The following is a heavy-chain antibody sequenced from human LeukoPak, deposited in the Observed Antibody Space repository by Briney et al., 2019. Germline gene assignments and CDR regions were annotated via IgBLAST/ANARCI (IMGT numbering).Heavy chain of an antibody. Sequence: SVKVSCKASGGTFSSYAISWVRQAPGQGLEWMGRIIPIFGTANYAQKFQGRVTITADKSTSTAYMELSSLRSEDTAVYYCARDPLGGDVTAEYFQHWGQGTLVTVSS. CDR2: IIPIFGTA. J-gene: IGHJ1*01. CDR3: ARDPLGGDVTAEYFQH. D-gene: IGHD3-16*01. CDR1: GGTFSSYA. V-gene: IGHV1-69*06.